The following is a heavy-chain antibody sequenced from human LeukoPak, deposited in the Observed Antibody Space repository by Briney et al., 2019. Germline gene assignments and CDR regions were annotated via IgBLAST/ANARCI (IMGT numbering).Heavy chain of an antibody. Sequence: GASLRLSCAASGFTFSSYAMSWVRQAPGKGLEWVSAISGSGGSTYYADSVKGRFTISGDNSKNTLYLQMNSLRAEDTAVYYCAKDRGRIYYYYGMDVWGQGTTVTVSS. CDR1: GFTFSSYA. CDR3: AKDRGRIYYYYGMDV. J-gene: IGHJ6*02. CDR2: ISGSGGST. V-gene: IGHV3-23*01. D-gene: IGHD2-15*01.